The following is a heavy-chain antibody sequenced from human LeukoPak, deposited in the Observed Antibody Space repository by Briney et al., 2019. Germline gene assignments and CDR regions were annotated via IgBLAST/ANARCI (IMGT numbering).Heavy chain of an antibody. V-gene: IGHV3-21*01. D-gene: IGHD4-17*01. CDR3: ARVPTGLETVDY. Sequence: GGSLRLSCAASGFTFSSYSMNWVRQAPGKGLEWVSSISSSSSYIYYADSVKGRFTISRDNAKNSLYLQMNSLRAEDTAVYYCARVPTGLETVDYWGQGTLVTASS. CDR1: GFTFSSYS. CDR2: ISSSSSYI. J-gene: IGHJ4*02.